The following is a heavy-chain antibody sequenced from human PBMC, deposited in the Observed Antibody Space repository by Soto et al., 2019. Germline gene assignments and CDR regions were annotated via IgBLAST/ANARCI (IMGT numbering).Heavy chain of an antibody. V-gene: IGHV1-18*01. CDR1: GYTFTSYG. Sequence: ASVKVSCKASGYTFTSYGISWVRQAPGQGLEWMGWISAYNGNTNYAQKLQGRVTMTTDTSTSTAYMELRSLRSDDTAVYYCARDRYVGSDCSSTSCYLFFPYWGQGTLVTVSS. D-gene: IGHD2-2*01. CDR3: ARDRYVGSDCSSTSCYLFFPY. CDR2: ISAYNGNT. J-gene: IGHJ4*02.